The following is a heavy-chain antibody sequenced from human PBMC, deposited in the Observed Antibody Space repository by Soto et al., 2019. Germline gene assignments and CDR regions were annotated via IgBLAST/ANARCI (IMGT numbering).Heavy chain of an antibody. CDR2: TYYRSKWYN. V-gene: IGHV6-1*01. Sequence: SQTLSLTCAISGDSVSSNSAAWNWIRQSPSRGLEWLGRTYYRSKWYNDYAVSVKSRITINPDTSKNQFSLQLNSVTPEDTAVYYCARHEFHSQSSGTYLDYWGQGTLVTVSS. J-gene: IGHJ4*02. D-gene: IGHD3-10*01. CDR3: ARHEFHSQSSGTYLDY. CDR1: GDSVSSNSAA.